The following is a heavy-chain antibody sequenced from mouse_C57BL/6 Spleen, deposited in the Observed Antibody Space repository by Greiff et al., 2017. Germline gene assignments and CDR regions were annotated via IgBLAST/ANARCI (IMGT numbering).Heavy chain of an antibody. J-gene: IGHJ2*01. Sequence: FQLQQSGAELVRPGASVKLSCTASGFNIKDDYMHWVKQRPEQGLEWIGWIDPENGDTEYASKFQGKATITADTSSNTAYLQLSSLTSEDTAVYYCTRPVVANDYWGQGATLTVAS. CDR3: TRPVVANDY. V-gene: IGHV14-4*01. CDR2: IDPENGDT. CDR1: GFNIKDDY. D-gene: IGHD1-1*01.